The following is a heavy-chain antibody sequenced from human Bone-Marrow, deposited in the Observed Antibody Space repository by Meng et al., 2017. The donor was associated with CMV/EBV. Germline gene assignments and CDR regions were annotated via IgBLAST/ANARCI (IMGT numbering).Heavy chain of an antibody. J-gene: IGHJ4*02. CDR3: ARPPSTFGGVIVHPPDY. V-gene: IGHV1-2*02. Sequence: ASVKVSCKASGYTFTGYYMHWVRQAPGQGLEWMGWINPNSGGTNYAQKFQGRVTMTRDTSISTAYMELSRLRSDDTAVYYCARPPSTFGGVIVHPPDYWGQGTLVTVSS. D-gene: IGHD3-16*02. CDR1: GYTFTGYY. CDR2: INPNSGGT.